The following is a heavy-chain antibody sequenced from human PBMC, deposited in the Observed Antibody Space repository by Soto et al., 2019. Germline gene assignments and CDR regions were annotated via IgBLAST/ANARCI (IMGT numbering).Heavy chain of an antibody. Sequence: QITLKESGPTLLEPTQTLTLTCSFSGFSLTTSGVGVCWLRQAPGKALECLGIIYWDNDRRYNPALKSRLTITKDTSSNQVVLTMTYMETVDTAMYFCAYRVNYNSYCDVGWFDPWGQGTLVTVS. V-gene: IGHV2-5*02. D-gene: IGHD3-10*01. J-gene: IGHJ5*02. CDR3: AYRVNYNSYCDVGWFDP. CDR2: IYWDNDR. CDR1: GFSLTTSGVG.